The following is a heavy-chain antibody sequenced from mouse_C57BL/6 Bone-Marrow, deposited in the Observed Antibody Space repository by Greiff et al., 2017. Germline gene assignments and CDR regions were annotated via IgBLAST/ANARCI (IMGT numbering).Heavy chain of an antibody. D-gene: IGHD2-1*01. V-gene: IGHV3-6*01. Sequence: EVKLQESGPGLVKPSQSLSLTCSVTGYSITSGYYWNWIRQFPGNKLEWMGYISYDGSNNYNPSLKNRISITRDTSKNQVFLKLNSVTTEDTATYYCARGGNRFAYWGQGTLVTVSA. J-gene: IGHJ3*01. CDR1: GYSITSGYY. CDR2: ISYDGSN. CDR3: ARGGNRFAY.